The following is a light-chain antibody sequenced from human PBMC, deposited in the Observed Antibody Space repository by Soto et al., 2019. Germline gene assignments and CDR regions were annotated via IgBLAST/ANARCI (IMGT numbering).Light chain of an antibody. CDR1: QSVSSY. Sequence: DTQMTQSPSTLSASVGDRVTITCRPSQSVSSYLNWYQQRPGKAPKVLIYGASSLQSGVPSRFSGSGSGTDFTLTIDSLQPEDFATYYCQQSYITPLTFGGGTKVDIK. J-gene: IGKJ4*01. CDR2: GAS. V-gene: IGKV1-39*01. CDR3: QQSYITPLT.